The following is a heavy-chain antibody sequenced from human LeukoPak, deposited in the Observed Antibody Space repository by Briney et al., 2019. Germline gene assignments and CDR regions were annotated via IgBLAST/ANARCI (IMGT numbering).Heavy chain of an antibody. CDR1: GFTFSTYW. Sequence: GGSLRLSCVASGFTFSTYWMNWVRQAPGKGLERVATIKEDGSDKFYVDSVKGRFTISRDNAKNSLYLQMNSLRAEDTAVYYCARDLSMGNTVLDYWGQGILVTVSS. D-gene: IGHD4/OR15-4a*01. J-gene: IGHJ4*02. V-gene: IGHV3-7*01. CDR3: ARDLSMGNTVLDY. CDR2: IKEDGSDK.